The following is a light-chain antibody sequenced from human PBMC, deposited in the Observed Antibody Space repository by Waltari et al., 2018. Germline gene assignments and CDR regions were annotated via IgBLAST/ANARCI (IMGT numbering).Light chain of an antibody. Sequence: QQRGKGPGYLSKVNSDGSHRKGDDIPDLFSGSSSVAERYLTISSLQSEDEADYYCGTGGHGTWVFGGGTKLTVL. CDR2: VNSDGSH. J-gene: IGLJ3*02. CDR3: GTGGHGTWV. V-gene: IGLV4-69*01.